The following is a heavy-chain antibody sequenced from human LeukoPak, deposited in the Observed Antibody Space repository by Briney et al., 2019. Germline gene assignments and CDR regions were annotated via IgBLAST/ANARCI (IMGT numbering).Heavy chain of an antibody. CDR2: INHSGST. D-gene: IGHD6-13*01. Sequence: PSETLSLTCAVYGGSFSGYYWSWIRQPPGKGLEWIGEINHSGSTNYNPSLKSRVTISVDTSKNQFSLKLSSVTAADTAVYYCARGIAAAGSYYYYYGMDVWGQGTTVTVSS. J-gene: IGHJ6*02. V-gene: IGHV4-34*01. CDR1: GGSFSGYY. CDR3: ARGIAAAGSYYYYYGMDV.